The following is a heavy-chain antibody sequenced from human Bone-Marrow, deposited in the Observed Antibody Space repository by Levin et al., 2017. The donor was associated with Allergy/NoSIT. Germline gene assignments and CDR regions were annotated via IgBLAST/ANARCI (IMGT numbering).Heavy chain of an antibody. CDR1: GFSLDTGGVG. CDR2: IYWDDTK. J-gene: IGHJ4*02. D-gene: IGHD2-21*01. Sequence: SGPTLVKPTQTLTLTCTFAGFSLDTGGVGVGWIRQPPGKALEWLALIYWDDTKLYSPSLKSRLTLTKDTSRNQVVLAMTNVDPVDTATYYCAHSRYCGAAGSCHFYFDYWGQGTLVTVSS. V-gene: IGHV2-5*02. CDR3: AHSRYCGAAGSCHFYFDY.